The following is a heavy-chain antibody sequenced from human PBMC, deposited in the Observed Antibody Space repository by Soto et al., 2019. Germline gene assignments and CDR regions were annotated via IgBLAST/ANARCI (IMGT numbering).Heavy chain of an antibody. V-gene: IGHV3-9*01. CDR2: ISWNSGSI. CDR1: GFTFDDYA. CDR3: AKGGQLLSEGGGY. J-gene: IGHJ4*02. Sequence: EVRLVESGGGLVQPGRSLRLSCAASGFTFDDYAMHWVRQAPGKGLEWVSGISWNSGSIGYADSVKGRFTISRDNAKNSLYLQMNSLRAEDTALYYCAKGGQLLSEGGGYWGQGTLVTVFS. D-gene: IGHD2-2*01.